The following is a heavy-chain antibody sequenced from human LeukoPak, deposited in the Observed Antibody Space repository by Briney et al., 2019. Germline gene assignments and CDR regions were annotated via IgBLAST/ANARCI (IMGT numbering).Heavy chain of an antibody. CDR1: GFTFNTYA. V-gene: IGHV3-64D*06. Sequence: PGGSLRLSCSASGFTFNTYAMHWVRQAPGKGLEYVSAIDHNGGTTYYADSVKGRFTTSRDNSKNTLYLQMSSLRTEDTAVYYCAPGKFDYWGQGTLVTVSS. CDR2: IDHNGGTT. CDR3: APGKFDY. J-gene: IGHJ4*02.